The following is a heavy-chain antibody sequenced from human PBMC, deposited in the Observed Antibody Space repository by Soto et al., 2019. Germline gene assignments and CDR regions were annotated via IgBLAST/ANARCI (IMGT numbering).Heavy chain of an antibody. CDR2: ISASGRST. CDR1: GFTFSIYD. V-gene: IGHV3-23*01. D-gene: IGHD2-8*02. J-gene: IGHJ4*02. CDR3: ARDERGVLGSDPDY. Sequence: LRLSCAASGFTFSIYDMSWVRQAPGKGLEWVSAISASGRSTYYADSVKGRFTMSRDNSKNIMYLQMSSLRAEDTAVYYCARDERGVLGSDPDYWGQGTLVTVSS.